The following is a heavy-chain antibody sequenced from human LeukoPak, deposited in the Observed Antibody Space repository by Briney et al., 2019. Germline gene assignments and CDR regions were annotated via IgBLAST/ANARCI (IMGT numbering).Heavy chain of an antibody. CDR2: ISYDGSNK. V-gene: IGHV3-30-3*01. J-gene: IGHJ6*03. Sequence: GGSLRLSCAVSGFIFDDYAMHWVRQAPGKGLEWVAVISYDGSNKYYADSVKGRFTISRDNSKNTLYLQMNSLRAEDTAVYYCAREAFGDPLISYYYYYYMDVWGKGTAVTVSS. CDR1: GFIFDDYA. D-gene: IGHD2-21*02. CDR3: AREAFGDPLISYYYYYYMDV.